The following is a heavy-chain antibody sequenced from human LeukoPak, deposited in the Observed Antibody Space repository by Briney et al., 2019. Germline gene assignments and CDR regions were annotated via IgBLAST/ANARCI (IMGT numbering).Heavy chain of an antibody. V-gene: IGHV3-23*01. CDR3: AKGKFGTTVVTAFDY. CDR2: ISAGGGDT. D-gene: IGHD4-23*01. J-gene: IGHJ4*02. Sequence: SGGSLRLSCAASGFTFISYAMSWVSQAPGKGLEWVSTISAGGGDTYYADSVKGRFTISRDNSKSTLYLQMNSLRAEDTAVYYCAKGKFGTTVVTAFDYWGQGTLVTVSS. CDR1: GFTFISYA.